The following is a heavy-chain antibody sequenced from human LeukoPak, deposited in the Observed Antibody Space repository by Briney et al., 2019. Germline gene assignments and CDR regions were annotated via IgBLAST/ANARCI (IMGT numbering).Heavy chain of an antibody. CDR3: ARVSSLWAFDY. D-gene: IGHD2-21*01. CDR1: GFTFSTYW. J-gene: IGHJ4*02. Sequence: PGGSLRLSCAASGFTFSTYWMHWVRKIPGEGLVGVSRIRPDGSTTAHADSVRGRFTISRDNARNTLYLQLTSLGAEDTAIYYCARVSSLWAFDYWGQGTLVTVSS. CDR2: IRPDGSTT. V-gene: IGHV3-74*01.